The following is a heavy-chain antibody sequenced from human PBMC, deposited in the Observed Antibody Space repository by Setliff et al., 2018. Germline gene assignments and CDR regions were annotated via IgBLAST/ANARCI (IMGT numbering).Heavy chain of an antibody. CDR3: ARSSVTMNAFDI. CDR1: GYTFTGFY. Sequence: GASVKVSCKASGYTFTGFYIHWVRQAPGQGLEWMGWIDPNTGGTNYAQKFQGGVTMTRDTSISTAYMELRSLKSDDTAVYYCARSSVTMNAFDIWGQGTMVTVSS. D-gene: IGHD4-17*01. J-gene: IGHJ3*02. V-gene: IGHV1-2*02. CDR2: IDPNTGGT.